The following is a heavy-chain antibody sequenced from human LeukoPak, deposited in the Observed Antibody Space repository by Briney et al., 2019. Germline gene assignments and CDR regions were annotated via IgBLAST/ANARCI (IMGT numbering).Heavy chain of an antibody. Sequence: GGSLRLSCAASGFTFSSYAMSWVRQAPGKGLEWVSAITGSGGRTYYADSVKGRFTISRDNSKNTLYLQMNSLRAEDTAIYYCAKEYTGTFSPFPSYFDNWGQGTLVTVSS. V-gene: IGHV3-23*01. CDR1: GFTFSSYA. J-gene: IGHJ4*02. D-gene: IGHD1-26*01. CDR2: ITGSGGRT. CDR3: AKEYTGTFSPFPSYFDN.